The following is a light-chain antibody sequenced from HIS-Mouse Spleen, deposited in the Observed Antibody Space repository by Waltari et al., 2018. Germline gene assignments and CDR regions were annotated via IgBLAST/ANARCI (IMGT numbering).Light chain of an antibody. CDR3: YSAADNNL. Sequence: SYELTQPSSVSVSPGQTARITSSGDVLAKKYARWFQQKPGQAPGLGIYKDSERPSGIPGRFSGSRXGTTVTLTISGAQVEDEADYYCYSAADNNLFGGGTKLTV. V-gene: IGLV3-27*01. CDR2: KDS. CDR1: VLAKKY. J-gene: IGLJ2*01.